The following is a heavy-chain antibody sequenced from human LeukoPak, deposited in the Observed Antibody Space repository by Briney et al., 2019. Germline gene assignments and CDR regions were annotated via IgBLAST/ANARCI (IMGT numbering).Heavy chain of an antibody. CDR1: GGTFSIYA. V-gene: IGHV1-69*01. CDR2: IIPIFGTA. CDR3: ARASGIVGATSYFGMDV. D-gene: IGHD1-26*01. J-gene: IGHJ6*02. Sequence: SVKDSRQASGGTFSIYAISWVRPAPGQGLEWMGGIIPIFGTANYAQKFQGRVTITADESTSTAYMELSSLRSGDTDVYYCARASGIVGATSYFGMDVWGQGAPWTVSS.